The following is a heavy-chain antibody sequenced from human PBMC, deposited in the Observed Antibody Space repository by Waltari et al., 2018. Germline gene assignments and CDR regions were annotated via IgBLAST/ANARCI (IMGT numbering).Heavy chain of an antibody. CDR3: AKEPLNWNGPIDAFDI. CDR1: GFTFSSYA. D-gene: IGHD1-1*01. V-gene: IGHV3-23*01. Sequence: EVQLLESGGGLVQPGGSLRLSCAASGFTFSSYAMSWVRKAPGTGLECVAAISGSGGSTCCADAEKGRFTISRDNSKNTLYLKMNSLRAEDTAVYYCAKEPLNWNGPIDAFDIWGQGTMVTVSS. J-gene: IGHJ3*02. CDR2: ISGSGGST.